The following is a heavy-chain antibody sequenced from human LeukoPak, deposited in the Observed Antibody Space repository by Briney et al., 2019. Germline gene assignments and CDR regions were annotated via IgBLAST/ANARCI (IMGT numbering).Heavy chain of an antibody. Sequence: GGSLRLSCAASGFTFSSYAMSWVRQAPGKGLEWVSAISGSGGSTYYADSVKGRFTISRDNSKNTLYLQMNSLRAEDTAVYYCARGRIAARRNDAFDIWGQGTMVTVSS. CDR2: ISGSGGST. V-gene: IGHV3-23*01. CDR3: ARGRIAARRNDAFDI. D-gene: IGHD6-6*01. CDR1: GFTFSSYA. J-gene: IGHJ3*02.